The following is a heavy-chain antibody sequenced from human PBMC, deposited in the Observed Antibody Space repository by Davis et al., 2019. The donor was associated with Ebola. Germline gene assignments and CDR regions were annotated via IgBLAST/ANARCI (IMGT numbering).Heavy chain of an antibody. CDR3: VRQYCTISSCYEWYHYYGMDV. Sequence: GGSLRLSCTASGFAFSTYTMNWVRQGPGMGLEWVASISSTGSYIFYADSMKGRFTISRDNAKNSLYLQMNSLRVEDTAVYYCVRQYCTISSCYEWYHYYGMDVWGKGTTVTVSS. V-gene: IGHV3-21*03. J-gene: IGHJ6*04. D-gene: IGHD2/OR15-2a*01. CDR2: ISSTGSYI. CDR1: GFAFSTYT.